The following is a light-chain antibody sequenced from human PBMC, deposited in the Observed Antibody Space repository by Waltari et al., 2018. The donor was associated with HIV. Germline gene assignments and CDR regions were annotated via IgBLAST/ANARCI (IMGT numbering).Light chain of an antibody. CDR3: MQALQTPQYT. Sequence: DIVMTQSPLSLPVAPGEPASISCRSSQSLLHRTGYNYLDWYLQKPGKSPKLLIYLGSNRASGVPDRFSGSGSGTDFTRKISRVEAEDVGVYYCMQALQTPQYTFGQGTKLEIK. J-gene: IGKJ2*01. CDR2: LGS. CDR1: QSLLHRTGYNY. V-gene: IGKV2-28*01.